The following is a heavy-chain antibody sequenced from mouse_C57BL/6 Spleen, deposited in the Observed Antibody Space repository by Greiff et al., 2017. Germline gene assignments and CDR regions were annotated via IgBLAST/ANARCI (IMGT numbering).Heavy chain of an antibody. J-gene: IGHJ2*01. Sequence: VQLQQSGPELVKPGASVKISCKASGYSFTDYNMNWVKQSNGKSLEWIGVINPNYGTTSYNQMFKGKATLTVDQSSSTAYMQLTSLPSEDSAVYCCARGAGTGPFDYWGQGTTLTVSS. V-gene: IGHV1-39*01. CDR1: GYSFTDYN. CDR3: ARGAGTGPFDY. CDR2: INPNYGTT. D-gene: IGHD4-1*01.